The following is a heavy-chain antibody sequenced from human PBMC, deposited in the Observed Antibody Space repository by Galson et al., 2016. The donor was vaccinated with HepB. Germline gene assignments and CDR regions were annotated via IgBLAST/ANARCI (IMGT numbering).Heavy chain of an antibody. CDR2: ISGNGDPT. J-gene: IGHJ4*02. D-gene: IGHD3-16*01. CDR3: AKDRRSTYYGGGFDY. CDR1: GFNFVSFA. Sequence: SLRLSCAASGFNFVSFAMSWVRQSPGKGLDWVSTISGNGDPTYYADSVKGRFTITRDNSKNTLYLQMNSLRAEDTAVYYCAKDRRSTYYGGGFDYRGQGTLVTVSS. V-gene: IGHV3-23*01.